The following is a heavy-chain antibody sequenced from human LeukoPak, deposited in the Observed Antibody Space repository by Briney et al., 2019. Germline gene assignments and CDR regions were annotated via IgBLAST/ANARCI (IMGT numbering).Heavy chain of an antibody. CDR2: IYYSGST. CDR1: GGSISSSSYY. J-gene: IGHJ3*02. V-gene: IGHV4-39*01. CDR3: ARPRSHAFDI. Sequence: SETLSLTCTVSGGSISSSSYYWGWIRQPPGKGLEWIGSIYYSGSTYYNPSPKSRVTMSIDTSKKQFSLKLSSVTAADTAVYYGARPRSHAFDIWGQGTMVTVSS. D-gene: IGHD1-26*01.